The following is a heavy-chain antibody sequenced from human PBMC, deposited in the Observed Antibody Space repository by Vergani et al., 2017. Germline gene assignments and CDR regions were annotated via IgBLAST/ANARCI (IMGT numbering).Heavy chain of an antibody. CDR3: ARRGYGGKGYWYFDL. J-gene: IGHJ2*01. D-gene: IGHD4-23*01. Sequence: QVQLQESGPGLVKPSQTLSLTCTVSGSSISSGGYYWSWIRQHPGKGLEWIGEIYHSGSTNYNPSLKSRVTISVDKSKNQFSLKLSSVTAADTAVYYCARRGYGGKGYWYFDLWGRGTLVTVSS. CDR1: GSSISSGGYY. V-gene: IGHV4-31*03. CDR2: IYHSGST.